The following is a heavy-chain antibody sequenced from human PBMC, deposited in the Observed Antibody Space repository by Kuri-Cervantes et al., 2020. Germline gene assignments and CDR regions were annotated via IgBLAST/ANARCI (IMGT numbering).Heavy chain of an antibody. D-gene: IGHD3-16*02. V-gene: IGHV4-59*12. CDR2: IFSSGRT. J-gene: IGHJ5*02. CDR1: GGSMNLFF. Sequence: SETLSLTCTVSGGSMNLFFWTWIRQSPGRGLEWVGHIFSSGRTDSNPSLNGRVTTALDTSKNQFSLKLSSVTAADTAVYYCARGTYYDYVWGSYRYSEIDPWGQGTLVTVSS. CDR3: ARGTYYDYVWGSYRYSEIDP.